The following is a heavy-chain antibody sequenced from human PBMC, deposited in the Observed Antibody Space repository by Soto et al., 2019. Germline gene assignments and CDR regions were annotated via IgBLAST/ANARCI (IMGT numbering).Heavy chain of an antibody. CDR2: IGTAGDT. J-gene: IGHJ4*01. V-gene: IGHV3-13*01. CDR1: GFTFSSYD. D-gene: IGHD1-26*01. Sequence: GGSLRLSCAASGFTFSSYDMHWVRQATGKGLEWVSAIGTAGDTYYPGSVKGRFTISRENAKNSLYLQMNSLKVEDTGIYYCTTDSYSSIVTVRFDYWGHGTLVTVSS. CDR3: TTDSYSSIVTVRFDY.